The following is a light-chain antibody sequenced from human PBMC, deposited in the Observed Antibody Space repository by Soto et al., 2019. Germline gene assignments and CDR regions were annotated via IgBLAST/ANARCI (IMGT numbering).Light chain of an antibody. CDR3: QKHINWPLT. CDR1: QTVSSS. Sequence: EIVLTQSPATLSLSPGEIATLSCRASQTVSSSLAWYQQKPGQAPRLLIYEESNRATGIPDRLSGSGSGADLNLTISRLEPEDFALYYCQKHINWPLTCGGGTKVDIK. J-gene: IGKJ4*01. CDR2: EES. V-gene: IGKV3-11*01.